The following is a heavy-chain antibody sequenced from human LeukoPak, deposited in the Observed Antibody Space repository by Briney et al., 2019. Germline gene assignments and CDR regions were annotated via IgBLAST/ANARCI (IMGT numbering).Heavy chain of an antibody. D-gene: IGHD6-19*01. J-gene: IGHJ4*02. CDR3: AKDGYSSGEVPYYFDY. CDR2: ISYEGSNK. V-gene: IGHV3-30*18. Sequence: GGSLRLSCAASGFTFSSYGMHWVRQAPGKGLEWVAVISYEGSNKYYADSVKGRFTISRDNSKNTLYLQMNSLRAEDTAVYYCAKDGYSSGEVPYYFDYWGQGTLVTVSS. CDR1: GFTFSSYG.